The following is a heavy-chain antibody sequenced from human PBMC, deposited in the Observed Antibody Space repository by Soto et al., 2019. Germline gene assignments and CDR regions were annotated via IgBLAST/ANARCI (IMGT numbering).Heavy chain of an antibody. CDR2: IRPRTDGGTA. D-gene: IGHD1-1*01. CDR3: TSAGH. V-gene: IGHV3-15*07. CDR1: GFTFSNAW. J-gene: IGHJ4*02. Sequence: GGSLRLSCAASGFTFSNAWGNWVRQAPGKGLEWVGRIRPRTDGGTADYAAPVSGRFTISRDDSKNMLYMQMNSLKSEDTAVYYCTSAGHWGQGTLVTVSS.